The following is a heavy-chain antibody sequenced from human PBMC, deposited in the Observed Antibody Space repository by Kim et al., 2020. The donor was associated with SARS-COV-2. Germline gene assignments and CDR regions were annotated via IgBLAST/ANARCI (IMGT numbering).Heavy chain of an antibody. CDR3: ARGIRCYCSGGSCFNLCGFDY. D-gene: IGHD2-15*01. CDR2: ISYDGSNK. J-gene: IGHJ4*02. Sequence: GGSLRLSCAASGFTFSSYAMHWVRQAPGKGLEWVAVISYDGSNKYYADSVKGRFTISRDNSKNTLYLQMNSLRAEDTAVYYCARGIRCYCSGGSCFNLCGFDYWGQGTLVTVSS. V-gene: IGHV3-30*04. CDR1: GFTFSSYA.